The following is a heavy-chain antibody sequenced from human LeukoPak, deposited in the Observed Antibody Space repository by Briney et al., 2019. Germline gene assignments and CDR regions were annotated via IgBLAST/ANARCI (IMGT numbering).Heavy chain of an antibody. V-gene: IGHV3-9*01. D-gene: IGHD1-1*01. CDR3: AKDSSYSTATTSLDH. J-gene: IGHJ4*02. CDR2: ISWNSGSI. Sequence: VRQAPGKGLEWVSGISWNSGSIGYVDSVKGRFTISRDNAKNSLYLQMNSLRAEDTALYYCAKDSSYSTATTSLDHWGQGTLVTVSS.